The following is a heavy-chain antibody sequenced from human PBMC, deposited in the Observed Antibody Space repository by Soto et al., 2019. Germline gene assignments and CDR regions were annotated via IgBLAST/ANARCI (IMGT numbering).Heavy chain of an antibody. CDR3: AGCRAAPLYYYYGMDV. CDR1: GGTFSSYA. V-gene: IGHV1-69*05. D-gene: IGHD2-15*01. J-gene: IGHJ6*02. Sequence: QVQLVQSGAEVKKPGSSVKVSCKASGGTFSSYAISWVRQAPGQGLEWMGGIIPIFGTANYAQKFQGRVTITXXEXTXXASMELSSPRSEDTAVYYCAGCRAAPLYYYYGMDVWGQGTTVTVSS. CDR2: IIPIFGTA.